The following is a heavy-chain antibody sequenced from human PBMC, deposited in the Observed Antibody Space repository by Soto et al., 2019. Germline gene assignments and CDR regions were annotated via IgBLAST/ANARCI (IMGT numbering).Heavy chain of an antibody. CDR3: ARVGRHIAAAGEDNWFDP. D-gene: IGHD6-13*01. Sequence: ASVKVSCKASGYTFTGYYMHWVRQAPGQGLEWMGWINPNSGGTNYAQKFQGWVTMTRDTSISTAYMELSRLRSDDTAVYYCARVGRHIAAAGEDNWFDPWGQGTLVTVSS. V-gene: IGHV1-2*04. CDR2: INPNSGGT. CDR1: GYTFTGYY. J-gene: IGHJ5*02.